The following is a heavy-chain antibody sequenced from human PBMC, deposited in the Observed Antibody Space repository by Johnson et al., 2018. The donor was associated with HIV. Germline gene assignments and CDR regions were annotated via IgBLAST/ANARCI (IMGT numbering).Heavy chain of an antibody. Sequence: VQLVESGGGLVQPGGSLRLSCAASGFTVSSNYMSWVRQAPGKGLEWVSVIYSSGSTYYTDSVKGRFTTSRDNSKNTLYLQMNSLRAEDTAVYYCARDLYPCGPVQAFDIWGQGTMVTGSS. J-gene: IGHJ3*02. CDR3: ARDLYPCGPVQAFDI. CDR1: GFTVSSNY. V-gene: IGHV3-66*03. D-gene: IGHD6-25*01. CDR2: IYSSGST.